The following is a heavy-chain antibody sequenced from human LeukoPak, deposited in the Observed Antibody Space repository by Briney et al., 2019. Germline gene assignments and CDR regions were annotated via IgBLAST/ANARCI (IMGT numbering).Heavy chain of an antibody. CDR1: GFTFSTYG. CDR2: IWYDGSQK. J-gene: IGHJ4*02. CDR3: ARDGSTMVRGVTAIDY. Sequence: GRSLTLSCAASGFTFSTYGMHWVRQAPGKGLEWVAVIWYDGSQKYYADSVKGRFTISRDDSKNTLYLQMNSLRADDTAVYYCARDGSTMVRGVTAIDYWGQGTLVTVSS. D-gene: IGHD3-10*01. V-gene: IGHV3-33*01.